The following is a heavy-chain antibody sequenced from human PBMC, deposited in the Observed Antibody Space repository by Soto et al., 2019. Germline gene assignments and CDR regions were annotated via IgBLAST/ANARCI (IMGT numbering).Heavy chain of an antibody. CDR3: ARDPSDLLSPGMDV. CDR1: GFTFSSYD. J-gene: IGHJ6*02. Sequence: EVQLVESGGGLVQPGGSLRLSCAASGFTFSSYDMHWVRQATGKGLEWVSAIGTAGDTYYPGFVKGRFTISRENAKNSLYLQMNSLRAEDTAVYYCARDPSDLLSPGMDVWGQGTTVTVSS. CDR2: IGTAGDT. V-gene: IGHV3-13*01.